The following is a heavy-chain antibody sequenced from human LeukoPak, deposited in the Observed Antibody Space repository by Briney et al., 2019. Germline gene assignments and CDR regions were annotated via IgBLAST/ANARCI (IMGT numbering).Heavy chain of an antibody. V-gene: IGHV3-64D*06. Sequence: QSGGSLRLSCSASGFTFSSYAMHWVRQAPGKGLEYVSAISSNGGSTYYADSVKGRFTISRDNSKNTLYLQMSSLRAEDTAVYYCVNLGYIGGATTQDAFDIWGQGTMVTVSS. D-gene: IGHD1-26*01. CDR2: ISSNGGST. CDR1: GFTFSSYA. CDR3: VNLGYIGGATTQDAFDI. J-gene: IGHJ3*02.